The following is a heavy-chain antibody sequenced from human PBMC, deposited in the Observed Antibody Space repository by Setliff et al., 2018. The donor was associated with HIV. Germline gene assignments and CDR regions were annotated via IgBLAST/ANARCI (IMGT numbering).Heavy chain of an antibody. J-gene: IGHJ3*01. D-gene: IGHD3-10*01. V-gene: IGHV1-18*01. CDR2: ISTHNGDT. Sequence: ASVKVSCKASGYSLPSYGFSWVRQAPGQGLEWVGWISTHNGDTSYAQKVQGRVTMTTDTLTMTTYMELTSLRSDDTAVYYCARYLGGNEFDVWGQGTKVTVS. CDR1: GYSLPSYG. CDR3: ARYLGGNEFDV.